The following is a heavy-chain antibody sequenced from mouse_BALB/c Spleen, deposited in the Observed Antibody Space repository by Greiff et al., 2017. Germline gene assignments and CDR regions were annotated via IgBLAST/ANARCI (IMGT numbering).Heavy chain of an antibody. CDR1: GFSLTSYD. CDR3: VRDHYYAMDY. J-gene: IGHJ4*01. V-gene: IGHV2-9-2*01. CDR2: IWTGGGT. Sequence: VKLVESGPGLVAPSQSLSITCTVSGFSLTSYDISWIRQPPGKGLEWLGVIWTGGGTNYNSAFMSRLSISKDNSKSQVFLKMNSLQTDDTAIYYCVRDHYYAMDYWGQGTSVTVSS.